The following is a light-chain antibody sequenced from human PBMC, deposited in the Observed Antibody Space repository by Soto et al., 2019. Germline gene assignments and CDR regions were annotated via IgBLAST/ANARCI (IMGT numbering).Light chain of an antibody. V-gene: IGLV2-11*01. CDR1: SSDVGGYYY. CDR3: CSYAGTYAFYV. Sequence: QSVLTQPRSVSGSPGQSVTISCTGTSSDVGGYYYVSWYQQHPGKAPKLMFYDVNKRPSGVPDRFSASKSGITASLTISGLQAEDEADYYCCSYAGTYAFYVFGTGTQLTVL. J-gene: IGLJ1*01. CDR2: DVN.